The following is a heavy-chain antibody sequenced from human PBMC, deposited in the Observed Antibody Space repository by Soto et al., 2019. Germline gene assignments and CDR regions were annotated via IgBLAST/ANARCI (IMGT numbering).Heavy chain of an antibody. V-gene: IGHV4-30-4*01. J-gene: IGHJ6*02. CDR2: TSYSGTT. Sequence: QVQLQESGPGLVKPSQTLSLTCTVSGVSISNSDYWWSWSRQSPGKGLEWIGNTSYSGTTNYNPSLKVRVPIALDPSQNQFSLKMRSVTAADTAVYYCARVSGPYYYGLDVWGQGTTVTVSS. D-gene: IGHD3-3*01. CDR1: GVSISNSDYW. CDR3: ARVSGPYYYGLDV.